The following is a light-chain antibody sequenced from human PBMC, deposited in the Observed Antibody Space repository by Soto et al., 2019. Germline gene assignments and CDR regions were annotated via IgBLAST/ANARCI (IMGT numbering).Light chain of an antibody. J-gene: IGKJ2*01. Sequence: EIVLTQSPGTLSLSPGERATLSCRTSQSLTSRYLAWYQQKPGQAPRLLIYGASNRATGIPDRFSGSGAGTSFTLTISRLVPEDFEVYYCQQYGPSLSLYTLGQGTKLEIK. CDR3: QQYGPSLSLYT. CDR2: GAS. V-gene: IGKV3-20*01. CDR1: QSLTSRY.